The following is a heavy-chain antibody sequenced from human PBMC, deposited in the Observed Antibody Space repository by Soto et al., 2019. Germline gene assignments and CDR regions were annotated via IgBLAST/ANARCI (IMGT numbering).Heavy chain of an antibody. J-gene: IGHJ4*02. D-gene: IGHD5-12*01. Sequence: PSETLSLTCTVSGDSTSNSNYYWGWIRQPPGKGLEWIGSVYYTDNTSYNPSLEGRVTISMDTSKNQSSLKLSFVTAADTAFYFCVRLPGDTSSRYGTADYWGQGALVTVSS. CDR1: GDSTSNSNYY. V-gene: IGHV4-39*01. CDR3: VRLPGDTSSRYGTADY. CDR2: VYYTDNT.